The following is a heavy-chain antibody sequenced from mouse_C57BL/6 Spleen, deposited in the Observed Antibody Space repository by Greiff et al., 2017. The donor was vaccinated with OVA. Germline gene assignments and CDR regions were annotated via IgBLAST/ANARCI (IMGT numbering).Heavy chain of an antibody. V-gene: IGHV5-9*01. J-gene: IGHJ1*03. D-gene: IGHD2-12*01. CDR2: ISGGGGNT. CDR1: GFTFSSYT. CDR3: SRAYYMYFDV. Sequence: EVQGVESGGGLVKPGGSLKLSCAASGFTFSSYTMSWVRQTPEKRLEWVATISGGGGNTYYPDSVKGRFTISRDNDKNTLYLQMSSLRSEDTALYYCSRAYYMYFDVWGTGTTVTVSS.